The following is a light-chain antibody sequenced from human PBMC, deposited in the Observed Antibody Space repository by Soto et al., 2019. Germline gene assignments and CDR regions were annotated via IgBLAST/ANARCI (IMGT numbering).Light chain of an antibody. V-gene: IGLV1-40*01. Sequence: QAVVTQPPSVSGAPGPRVTISCPGSSSNIGAGYDVHWYQQLPGTAPKLLIYGNSNRPSGVPDRFSGSKSGTSASLAITGLQAEDEADYYCQSYDSSLSGSVVFGGGTKLTVL. J-gene: IGLJ2*01. CDR3: QSYDSSLSGSVV. CDR2: GNS. CDR1: SSNIGAGYD.